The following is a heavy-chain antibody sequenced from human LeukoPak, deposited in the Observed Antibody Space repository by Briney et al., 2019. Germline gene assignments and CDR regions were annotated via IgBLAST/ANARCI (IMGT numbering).Heavy chain of an antibody. J-gene: IGHJ4*02. V-gene: IGHV3-23*01. CDR1: GFTFSTYG. D-gene: IGHD3-16*01. Sequence: GGSLRLSCAASGFTFSTYGMNWVRQAPGKGLEWVSAISADGKRPYYADSVKGRFTISRDNSKNTLYLQMNNLRAEDTAMYYCAKEGGPRGPCDNWGQGPLVTVSP. CDR3: AKEGGPRGPCDN. CDR2: ISADGKRP.